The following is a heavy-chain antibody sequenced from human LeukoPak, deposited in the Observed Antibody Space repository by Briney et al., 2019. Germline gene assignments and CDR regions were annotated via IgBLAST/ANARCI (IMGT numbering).Heavy chain of an antibody. V-gene: IGHV4-59*08. CDR1: GVAISSYY. J-gene: IGHJ4*02. CDR3: ARYGQQTNWGAPLY. D-gene: IGHD7-27*01. CDR2: IHYSRST. Sequence: SSETLSLTCTVSGVAISSYYSSWLRQPPQKGPERTGYIHYSRSTNYNPSLKSRVTIPVATPKNQFPQKLSSVTAADTAVYYCARYGQQTNWGAPLYWGQGTLVTVSS.